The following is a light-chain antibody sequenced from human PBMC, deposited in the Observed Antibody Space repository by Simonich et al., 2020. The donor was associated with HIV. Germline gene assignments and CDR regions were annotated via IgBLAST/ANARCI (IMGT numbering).Light chain of an antibody. V-gene: IGLV2-11*01. J-gene: IGLJ3*02. CDR3: CSDAGIYTCWV. Sequence: QSALPQPASVSGSPGQSITISCTGTNSDVGALNYVSWYQQPPGKAPPLMIYAVSKRPSGVPDRFSGSKSDNTAALTLAGLQAEDEADYYCCSDAGIYTCWVCGGGTKLTVL. CDR1: NSDVGALNY. CDR2: AVS.